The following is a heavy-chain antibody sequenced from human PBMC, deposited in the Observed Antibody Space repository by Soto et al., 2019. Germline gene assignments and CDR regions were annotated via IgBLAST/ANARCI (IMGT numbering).Heavy chain of an antibody. Sequence: PSETLSLTCTVSGGSISSGDYYWSWIRQPPGKGLELVGEIYYSGSSYYNPSLKSRVTISVETYKSQFSLKLSSVTAADTAVYYCARKRLLPPDPYYCGMYXWGQGTTVTVS. CDR3: ARKRLLPPDPYYCGMYX. V-gene: IGHV4-30-4*02. J-gene: IGHJ6*02. CDR1: GGSISSGDYY. CDR2: IYYSGSS. D-gene: IGHD2-15*01.